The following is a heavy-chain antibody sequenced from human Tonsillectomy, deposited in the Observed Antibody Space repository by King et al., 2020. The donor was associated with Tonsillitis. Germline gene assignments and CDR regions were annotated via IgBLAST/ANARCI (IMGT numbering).Heavy chain of an antibody. J-gene: IGHJ4*02. V-gene: IGHV4-59*08. CDR2: IYYSGST. CDR1: GGSISSYY. CDR3: ARRGHYAYLWGSSTGFDY. Sequence: VQLQESGPGLVKPSETLSLTCTVSGGSISSYYWSWIRQPPGKGLEWIGYIYYSGSTNYNPSLKSRVTISVDTSKNQFSLKLSSVTAADTAVYYCARRGHYAYLWGSSTGFDYWGQGTLVTVSS. D-gene: IGHD3-16*01.